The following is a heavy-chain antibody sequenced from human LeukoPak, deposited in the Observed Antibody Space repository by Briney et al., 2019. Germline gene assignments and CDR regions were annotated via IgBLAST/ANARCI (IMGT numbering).Heavy chain of an antibody. V-gene: IGHV1-2*02. Sequence: ASVKVSCKASGYTFTGYYMHWVRQAPGQGLEWMGWINPSSGGTNYAQKFQGRVTMTRDTSISTAYMELSRLRSDDTAVYYCARESHFGVVIIPPYFDYWGQGTLVTVSS. CDR1: GYTFTGYY. J-gene: IGHJ4*02. CDR2: INPSSGGT. CDR3: ARESHFGVVIIPPYFDY. D-gene: IGHD3-3*01.